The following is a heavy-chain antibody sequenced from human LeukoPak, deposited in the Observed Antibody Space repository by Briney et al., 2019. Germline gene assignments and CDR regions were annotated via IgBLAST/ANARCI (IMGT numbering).Heavy chain of an antibody. CDR3: ARRNYDSSGYAAFDY. CDR2: IYYSGST. J-gene: IGHJ4*02. V-gene: IGHV4-39*01. D-gene: IGHD3-22*01. CDR1: GGSISSSSYY. Sequence: SETLYLTCTVSGGSISSSSYYWGWIRQPPGKGLEWIGSIYYSGSTYYNPSLKSRATISVDTSKNQFSLKLSSVTAADTAVYDCARRNYDSSGYAAFDYWGQGTLVTVSS.